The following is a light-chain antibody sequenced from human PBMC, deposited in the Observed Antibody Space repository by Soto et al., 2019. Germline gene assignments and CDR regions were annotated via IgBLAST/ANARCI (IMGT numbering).Light chain of an antibody. J-gene: IGLJ2*01. CDR3: AAWDDSLRGPV. CDR2: TND. CDR1: SFNIGRNP. V-gene: IGLV1-44*01. Sequence: QSVLTQPPSASGTPGQRVTISCSGSSFNIGRNPVNWYQQFPGTAPKLLIYTNDQRPSGVPDRFSGSKSGTSASLAISGLQSEDEADYYCAAWDDSLRGPVFGGGTKLTVL.